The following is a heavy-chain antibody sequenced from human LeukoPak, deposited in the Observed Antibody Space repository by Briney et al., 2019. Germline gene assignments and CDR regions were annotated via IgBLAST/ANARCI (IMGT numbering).Heavy chain of an antibody. Sequence: GGSLRLSCAASGFTFSSYWMSWVRQAPGKGQKWVANIKQDGSEKYYVDSVKGRFTISRDNAKNSLYLQMNSMRAEDTAVYYCARVLGNMYYDILTGYRNPTTNFDYWGQGTLVTVSS. CDR2: IKQDGSEK. J-gene: IGHJ4*02. CDR3: ARVLGNMYYDILTGYRNPTTNFDY. D-gene: IGHD3-9*01. CDR1: GFTFSSYW. V-gene: IGHV3-7*01.